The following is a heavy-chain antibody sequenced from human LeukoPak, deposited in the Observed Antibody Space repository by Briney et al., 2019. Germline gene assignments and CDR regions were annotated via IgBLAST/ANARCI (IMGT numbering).Heavy chain of an antibody. CDR3: ARDNSLGDTAWWFDP. Sequence: ASVKVSCKASGYTFTSYGISWVRQAPGQGLEWMGLINPSVSSTTYAQKFQGRVTMTRDMSTSTDYMELTSLTSDDTAVYYCARDNSLGDTAWWFDPWGQGTLVTVSS. J-gene: IGHJ5*02. D-gene: IGHD1-26*01. V-gene: IGHV1-46*01. CDR2: INPSVSST. CDR1: GYTFTSYG.